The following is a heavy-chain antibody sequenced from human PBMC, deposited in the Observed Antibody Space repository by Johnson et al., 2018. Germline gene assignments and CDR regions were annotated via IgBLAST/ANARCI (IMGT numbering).Heavy chain of an antibody. V-gene: IGHV3-30*18. CDR1: GFTFSKYG. CDR2: VSYDGRIK. D-gene: IGHD2-15*01. CDR3: AKAYSRAPGIDYYGLDV. Sequence: QVQLVESGGGVVQPGRSLRLSCAASGFTFSKYGMHWVRQAPGKGLEWVALVSYDGRIKYYADSVKGRFTITRDNSKNTVDLQMISLRAEDTALYYCAKAYSRAPGIDYYGLDVWGQGTTVTVSS. J-gene: IGHJ6*02.